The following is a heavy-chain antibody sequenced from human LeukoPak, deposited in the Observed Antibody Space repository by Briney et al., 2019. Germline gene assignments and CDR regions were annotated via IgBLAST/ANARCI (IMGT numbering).Heavy chain of an antibody. CDR3: ARDLFSSSPAPGYYYYYGMDV. CDR2: IIPIFGTA. CDR1: GGTFSSYA. J-gene: IGHJ6*02. V-gene: IGHV1-69*13. D-gene: IGHD6-6*01. Sequence: SVKVSCKASGGTFSSYAISWVRQAPGQGLEWMGGIIPIFGTADYAQKFQGRVTITADESTSTAYMELSSLRSEDTAVYYCARDLFSSSPAPGYYYYYGMDVWGQGTTVTVSS.